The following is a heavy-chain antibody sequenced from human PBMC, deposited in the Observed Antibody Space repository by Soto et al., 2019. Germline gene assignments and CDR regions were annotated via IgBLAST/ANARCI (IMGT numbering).Heavy chain of an antibody. CDR3: GRRGGSPRGVFDY. D-gene: IGHD2-15*01. CDR2: IYYSGST. CDR1: GGSISSYY. Sequence: SETLSLTCTVSGGSISSYYWSWIRQPPGKGLEWIGYIYYSGSTNYNPSLKSRITISVATSKNQFSLTLSSVTDAETAVYYCGRRGGSPRGVFDYWGQGTRVTVSS. V-gene: IGHV4-59*08. J-gene: IGHJ4*02.